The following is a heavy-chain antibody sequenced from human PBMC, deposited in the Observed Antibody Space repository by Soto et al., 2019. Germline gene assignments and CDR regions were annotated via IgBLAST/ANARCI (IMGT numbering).Heavy chain of an antibody. CDR2: TYYRSKWYN. CDR3: ARAPRGIDDFDI. J-gene: IGHJ3*02. Sequence: SQTLSLTCAISGDSVSSNSAAWSWIRQSPLRGLEWLGRTYYRSKWYNDYAVSVKSRITINPDTSKNQFSLQLNSATPEDTAVYYCARAPRGIDDFDIWGRGTMVTVSS. V-gene: IGHV6-1*01. CDR1: GDSVSSNSAA. D-gene: IGHD3-16*01.